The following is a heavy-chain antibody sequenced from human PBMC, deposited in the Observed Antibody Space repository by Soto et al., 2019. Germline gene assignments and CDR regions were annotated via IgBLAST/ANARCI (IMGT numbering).Heavy chain of an antibody. CDR1: GDSVSSNSAA. Sequence: SQTLSLSCAISGDSVSSNSAAWNWIRQSPSRGLEWLGRTYYSSKWYNYYAVSVKSRITINPDTSKNQFSLQLNSVTPEDTALYCFATYRAEYVVVIGCYYYGMGVWGQWTTVTVSS. V-gene: IGHV6-1*01. CDR3: ATYRAEYVVVIGCYYYGMGV. J-gene: IGHJ6*02. D-gene: IGHD3-22*01. CDR2: TYYSSKWYN.